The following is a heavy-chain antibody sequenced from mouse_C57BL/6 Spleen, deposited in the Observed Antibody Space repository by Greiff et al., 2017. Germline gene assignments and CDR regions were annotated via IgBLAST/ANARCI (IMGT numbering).Heavy chain of an antibody. CDR3: TRSLSDYDGPFYAMDY. D-gene: IGHD2-4*01. V-gene: IGHV1-15*01. J-gene: IGHJ4*01. CDR2: IDPETGGT. CDR1: GYTFTDYE. Sequence: QVQLKQSGAELVRPGASVTLSCKASGYTFTDYEMHWVKQTPVHGLEWIGAIDPETGGTAYNQKFKGKAILTADKSSSTAYMELRSLTSEDSAVYYCTRSLSDYDGPFYAMDYWGQGTSVTVSS.